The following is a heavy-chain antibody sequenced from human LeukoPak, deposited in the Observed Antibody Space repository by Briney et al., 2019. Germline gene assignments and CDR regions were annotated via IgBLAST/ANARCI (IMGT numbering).Heavy chain of an antibody. CDR3: AGRASGWYDYYYYYGMDV. CDR2: IKEDGTET. V-gene: IGHV3-7*01. CDR1: GFMFSSNW. Sequence: GGSLRLSCAASGFMFSSNWMSWVRLAPGKGLEWVANIKEDGTETYYVDSVKGRFTISRDNAKNSLYLQMNSLRAEDTAVYYCAGRASGWYDYYYYYGMDVWGQGTTVTVSS. D-gene: IGHD6-19*01. J-gene: IGHJ6*02.